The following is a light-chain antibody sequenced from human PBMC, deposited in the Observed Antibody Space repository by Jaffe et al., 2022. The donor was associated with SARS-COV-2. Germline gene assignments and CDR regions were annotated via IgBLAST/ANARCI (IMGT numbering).Light chain of an antibody. Sequence: EIVMTQSPATLSVSPGESATLPCRASQSVDSSLAWYQQRPGQAPRLLIYGASTRATGIPARFSGSGSGTEFTLTISSLQSEDFAVYYCQQYNNWPRTFGQGTKVDIK. CDR2: GAS. CDR1: QSVDSS. J-gene: IGKJ1*01. V-gene: IGKV3-15*01. CDR3: QQYNNWPRT.